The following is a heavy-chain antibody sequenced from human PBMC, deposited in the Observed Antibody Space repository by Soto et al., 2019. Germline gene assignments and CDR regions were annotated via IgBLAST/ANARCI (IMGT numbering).Heavy chain of an antibody. CDR3: AKGGDIVLVPAAPPIYYFDY. D-gene: IGHD2-2*01. CDR2: ISYDGSNK. CDR1: GFTFSSYG. Sequence: HPGGSLRLSCAASGFTFSSYGMHWLRQAPGKGLERVAVISYDGSNKYYADSVKGRFTISRDISKNTLYLQMNSLRAEDTAVYYCAKGGDIVLVPAAPPIYYFDYWGQGT. J-gene: IGHJ4*02. V-gene: IGHV3-30*18.